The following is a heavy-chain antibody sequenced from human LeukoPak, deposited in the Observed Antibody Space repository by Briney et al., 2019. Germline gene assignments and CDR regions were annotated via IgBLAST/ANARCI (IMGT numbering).Heavy chain of an antibody. J-gene: IGHJ4*02. CDR1: GGSISSSSYY. V-gene: IGHV4-39*01. Sequence: SETLSLTCTVSGGSISSSSYYWGWIRQPPGKGLEWIGSIYYSGNTYYNPSLKSRVTISVDTSKKQFSLKLSSVIAADTAVYYCARQLLTDYFDYWGQGTLVTVSS. D-gene: IGHD2-15*01. CDR3: ARQLLTDYFDY. CDR2: IYYSGNT.